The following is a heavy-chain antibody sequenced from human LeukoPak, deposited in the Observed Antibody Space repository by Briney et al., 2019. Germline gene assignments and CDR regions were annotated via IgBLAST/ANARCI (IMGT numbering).Heavy chain of an antibody. D-gene: IGHD3-10*01. Sequence: GASVKVSCKASGFTFSTYYMYWVRQAPGQGLEWMGWIKPDSGATRYAQKFQGRVTMTRDTSISTLYMELTRLKSDDTAVYYCARDGDSQTVEFDYWGQGTLVTVSS. V-gene: IGHV1-2*02. CDR2: IKPDSGAT. CDR1: GFTFSTYY. J-gene: IGHJ4*02. CDR3: ARDGDSQTVEFDY.